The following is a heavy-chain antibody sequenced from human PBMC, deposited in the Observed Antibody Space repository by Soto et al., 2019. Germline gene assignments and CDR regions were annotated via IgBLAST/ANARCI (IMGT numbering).Heavy chain of an antibody. D-gene: IGHD2-2*01. V-gene: IGHV3-73*01. Sequence: EVQLVESGGGLVQPGGSLKLSCAASGFTFSGSAMHWVRQASGKGLEWVGRIRSKANSYATAYAASVKGRFTISRDDSKDTAYLQMNSLKTEATAVYYCTRNDIVVVPAAMSDYYYYYMDVWGKGTTVTVCS. CDR3: TRNDIVVVPAAMSDYYYYYMDV. CDR1: GFTFSGSA. CDR2: IRSKANSYAT. J-gene: IGHJ6*03.